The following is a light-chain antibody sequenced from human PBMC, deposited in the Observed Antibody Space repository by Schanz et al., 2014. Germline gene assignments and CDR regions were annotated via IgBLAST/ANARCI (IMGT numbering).Light chain of an antibody. CDR1: SSDVGGYNY. Sequence: QSALTQPASVSGSPGQSTTISCTGTSSDVGGYNYVSWYQQHPGKAPKLMVYEGSKRPSGVSNRFSGSKSGNTASLTVSGLQAEDEADYYCSSYAASKSGVFGGGTKLTVL. CDR2: EGS. V-gene: IGLV2-14*01. CDR3: SSYAASKSGV. J-gene: IGLJ3*02.